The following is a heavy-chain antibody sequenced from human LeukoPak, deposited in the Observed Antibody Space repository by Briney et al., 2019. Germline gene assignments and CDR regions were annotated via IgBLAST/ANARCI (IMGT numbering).Heavy chain of an antibody. J-gene: IGHJ4*02. V-gene: IGHV3-30*18. CDR3: AKDRQVETTYFEY. Sequence: GGSLRLSCAASGFTFSSYGMPWVRQAPGKGLEWVGVISYDGSNKFYAARVKRRVTISRDKSRNTLSPQMYGLTTEDSGVYYCAKDRQVETTYFEYWGQGTLVTVSS. CDR1: GFTFSSYG. CDR2: ISYDGSNK. D-gene: IGHD1-26*01.